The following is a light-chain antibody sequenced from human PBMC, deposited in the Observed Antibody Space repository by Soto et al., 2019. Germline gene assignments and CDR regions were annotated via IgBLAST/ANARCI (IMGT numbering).Light chain of an antibody. CDR1: QSVSSSF. CDR3: QQYDSSPWT. CDR2: GAS. Sequence: EIVLTQSPGTLSLSPGERATLSCRASQSVSSSFLAWYQLKPGQAPRLLIYGASSRATGIPDRFSGSGSGTHFTLTISRLEPEDFAVYYCQQYDSSPWTFGQGTKVEIK. V-gene: IGKV3-20*01. J-gene: IGKJ1*01.